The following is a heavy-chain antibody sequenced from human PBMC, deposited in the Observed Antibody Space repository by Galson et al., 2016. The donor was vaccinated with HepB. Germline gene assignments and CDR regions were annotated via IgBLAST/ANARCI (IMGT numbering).Heavy chain of an antibody. Sequence: SVKVSCKASGYTFSAYGTTWVRQAPGQGLEWMGWISVYSGNTNYAQRFQGRVTMTTDTSTSTAYMELRSLRSDDTAVYYCARDSDCSGGKCYFDSWGQGTLVTVSS. D-gene: IGHD2-15*01. CDR3: ARDSDCSGGKCYFDS. V-gene: IGHV1-18*01. J-gene: IGHJ4*03. CDR1: GYTFSAYG. CDR2: ISVYSGNT.